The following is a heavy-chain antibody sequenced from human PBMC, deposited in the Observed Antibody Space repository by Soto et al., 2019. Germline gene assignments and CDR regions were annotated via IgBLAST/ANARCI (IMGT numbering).Heavy chain of an antibody. J-gene: IGHJ5*02. CDR2: ISSSGSTI. CDR1: GFTFSDYY. V-gene: IGHV3-11*01. CDR3: ARDTTINYDFWSGYYTGREDWFDP. Sequence: GGSLRLSCAASGFTFSDYYMSWIRQAPGKGLEWVSYISSSGSTIYYADSVKGRFTISRDNAKNSLYLQMNSLRAEDTAVYYCARDTTINYDFWSGYYTGREDWFDPWGQGTLVTVSS. D-gene: IGHD3-3*01.